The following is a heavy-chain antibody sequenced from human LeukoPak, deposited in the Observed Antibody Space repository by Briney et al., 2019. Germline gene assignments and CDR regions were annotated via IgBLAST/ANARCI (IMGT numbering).Heavy chain of an antibody. CDR3: ARYSYYYDSSGYYPH. CDR1: GYTFTGYY. CDR2: INPNSGGT. J-gene: IGHJ4*02. Sequence: GASVKLSCKASGYTFTGYYMHWVRQAPGQGLEWMGWINPNSGGTNYAQKFQGRVTMTRDTSISTAYMELSRLRSDDTAVYYCARYSYYYDSSGYYPHWGQGTLVTVSS. D-gene: IGHD3-22*01. V-gene: IGHV1-2*02.